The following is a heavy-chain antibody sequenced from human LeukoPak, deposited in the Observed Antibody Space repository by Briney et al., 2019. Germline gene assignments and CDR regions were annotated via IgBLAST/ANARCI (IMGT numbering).Heavy chain of an antibody. CDR1: GYSISSGYY. CDR3: ASLIAPIYCSSTSCHTGHAFDI. V-gene: IGHV4-38-2*01. CDR2: IYHSGST. J-gene: IGHJ3*02. D-gene: IGHD2-2*02. Sequence: SETLSLTCAVSGYSISSGYYWGWIRQPPGKGLEWIGSIYHSGSTYYNPSLKSRVTISVDTSKNQFSLKLSSVTAADTAVYYRASLIAPIYCSSTSCHTGHAFDIWGQGTMVTVSS.